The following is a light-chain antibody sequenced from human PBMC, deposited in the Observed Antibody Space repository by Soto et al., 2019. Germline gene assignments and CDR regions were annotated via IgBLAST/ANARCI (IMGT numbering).Light chain of an antibody. CDR1: SDSVSSSYY. V-gene: IGLV8-61*01. CDR2: NTN. Sequence: QAVVTQEPSFSVSPGGTVTLTCGLNSDSVSSSYYPSCYQQTPGQAPRTLIYNTNSRSSGVPDRFSGSILGNKAALTITGAQADDESDYYCVLYMGSGISVFGGGTMLTVL. CDR3: VLYMGSGISV. J-gene: IGLJ3*02.